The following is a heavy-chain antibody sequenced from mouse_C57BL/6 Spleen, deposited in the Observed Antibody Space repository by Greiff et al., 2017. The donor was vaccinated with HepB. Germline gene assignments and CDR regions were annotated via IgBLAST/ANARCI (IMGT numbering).Heavy chain of an antibody. CDR2: IYPGDGDT. D-gene: IGHD1-1*02. Sequence: AQLQQSGPELVKPGASVKISCKASGYAFSSSWMNWVKQRPGKGLEWIGRIYPGDGDTNYNGKFKGKATLTADKSSSTAYMQLSSLTSEDSAVYFCARYMGAMDYWGQGTSVTVSS. V-gene: IGHV1-82*01. J-gene: IGHJ4*01. CDR1: GYAFSSSW. CDR3: ARYMGAMDY.